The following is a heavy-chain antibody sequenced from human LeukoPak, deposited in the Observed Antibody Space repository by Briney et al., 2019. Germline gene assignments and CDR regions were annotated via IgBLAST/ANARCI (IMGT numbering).Heavy chain of an antibody. V-gene: IGHV3-23*01. CDR3: AREKGTMTRKMAFEM. D-gene: IGHD3-22*01. CDR1: GITFSSHG. CDR2: ISPSGDIT. Sequence: PGGSLRLSCAASGITFSSHGINWVRRAPGKGLEWVSGISPSGDITYYTDSVQGRFTISRDNAQNSLYLEINSLRAEDTAVYYCAREKGTMTRKMAFEMWGQGTMVTVSS. J-gene: IGHJ3*02.